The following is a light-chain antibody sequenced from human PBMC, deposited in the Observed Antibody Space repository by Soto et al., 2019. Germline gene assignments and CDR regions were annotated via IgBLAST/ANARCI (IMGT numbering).Light chain of an antibody. Sequence: DIQMTQSPSSVSASVGDRVTITCRASQGLGVWLGWYQQKPGKAPKLLIHAASSLHSGVPSTFSGSGSGTDFALTISSLQPEDFATYYCHQTAANPWTFAQGTKVDIK. CDR2: AAS. V-gene: IGKV1-12*01. J-gene: IGKJ1*01. CDR3: HQTAANPWT. CDR1: QGLGVW.